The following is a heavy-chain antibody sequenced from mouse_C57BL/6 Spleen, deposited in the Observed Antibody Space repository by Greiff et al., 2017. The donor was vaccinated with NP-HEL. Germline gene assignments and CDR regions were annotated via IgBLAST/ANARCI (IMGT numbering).Heavy chain of an antibody. CDR2: INPSTGGT. J-gene: IGHJ4*01. CDR3: ARTGTDQIYYGNRGAMDY. Sequence: VQLQQSGPELVKPGASVKISCKASGYSFTGYYMNWVKQSPEKSLEWIGEINPSTGGTTYNQKFKAKATLTVDKSSSTAYMQLKSLTSEDSAVYYCARTGTDQIYYGNRGAMDYWGQGTSVTVSS. V-gene: IGHV1-42*01. CDR1: GYSFTGYY. D-gene: IGHD2-1*01.